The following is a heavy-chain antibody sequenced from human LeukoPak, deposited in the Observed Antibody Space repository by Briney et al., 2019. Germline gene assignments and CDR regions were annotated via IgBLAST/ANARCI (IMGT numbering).Heavy chain of an antibody. V-gene: IGHV4-59*01. D-gene: IGHD3-22*01. CDR1: GGSINNYY. CDR2: IYYSGST. CDR3: ARGGYYDGSGFSPRHNWFDP. Sequence: SEALSLTCTVSGGSINNYYWSWIRQPPGKGVEWVGHIYYSGSTDYNPSLKSRVTLSVDTSKNQFSLKLSSVTAADTAVYYCARGGYYDGSGFSPRHNWFDPWGQGTLVTVSS. J-gene: IGHJ5*02.